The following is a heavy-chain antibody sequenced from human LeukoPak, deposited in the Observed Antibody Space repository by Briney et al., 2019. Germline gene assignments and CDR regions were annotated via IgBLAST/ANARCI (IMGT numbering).Heavy chain of an antibody. CDR3: AKGISIYSYFDN. D-gene: IGHD3-16*02. Sequence: PGGSLRISCAASGFTFSSFAMSWVRQAPGKGLEWISVISASGGSTYYADSVKGRFTISRDNSKNTLHLQMNSLRAEDTAVYYCAKGISIYSYFDNWGQGTLVTVSS. V-gene: IGHV3-23*01. J-gene: IGHJ4*02. CDR2: ISASGGST. CDR1: GFTFSSFA.